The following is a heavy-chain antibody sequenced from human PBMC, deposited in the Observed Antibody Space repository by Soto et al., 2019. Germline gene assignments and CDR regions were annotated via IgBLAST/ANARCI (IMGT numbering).Heavy chain of an antibody. J-gene: IGHJ5*02. V-gene: IGHV4-61*08. CDR3: ARMPVDTSMIYWFDP. CDR2: IYYSGST. Sequence: PSETLSLTCTVSGGSVSSGDYYWSWIRQPPGKGLEWIGNIYYSGSTNYNPSLKSRATISVDTSKNQFSLTVSSATAADTAVYYCARMPVDTSMIYWFDPWGQGTLVTVSS. D-gene: IGHD5-18*01. CDR1: GGSVSSGDYY.